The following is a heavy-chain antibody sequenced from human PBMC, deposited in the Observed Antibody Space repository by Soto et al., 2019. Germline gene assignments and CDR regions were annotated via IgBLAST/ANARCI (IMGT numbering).Heavy chain of an antibody. CDR2: IKSKTDGGTT. CDR3: TTDLPLDSSGYYQTPFDY. J-gene: IGHJ4*02. V-gene: IGHV3-15*07. Sequence: EVQLVESGGGLVKPGGSLRLSCAASGFTFSNAWMNWVRQAPGKGLEWVGRIKSKTDGGTTDYAAPVKGRFTISRDDSKNTLYLQMNSLKTEDTAVYYCTTDLPLDSSGYYQTPFDYWGQGTLVTVSS. CDR1: GFTFSNAW. D-gene: IGHD3-22*01.